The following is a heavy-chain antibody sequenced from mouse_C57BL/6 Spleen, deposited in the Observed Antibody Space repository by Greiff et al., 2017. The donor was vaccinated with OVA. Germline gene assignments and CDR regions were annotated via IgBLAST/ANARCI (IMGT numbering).Heavy chain of an antibody. D-gene: IGHD2-4*01. CDR3: ARSGLRRGAWFAY. Sequence: QVQLKQPGAELVKPGASVKLSCKASGYTFTSYWMQWVKQRPGQGLEWIGEIDPSDSYTNYNQKFKGKATLTVDTSSSTAYMQLSSLTSEDSAVYYWARSGLRRGAWFAYWGQGTLVTVSA. CDR1: GYTFTSYW. J-gene: IGHJ3*01. CDR2: IDPSDSYT. V-gene: IGHV1-50*01.